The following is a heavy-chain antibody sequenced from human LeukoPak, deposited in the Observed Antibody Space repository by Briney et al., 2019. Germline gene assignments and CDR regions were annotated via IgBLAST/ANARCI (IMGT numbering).Heavy chain of an antibody. Sequence: RPGGSLRLSCAASGFTFSSYAMSWVRQAPGKGLEWVSAISGSGGSTYYADSVKGRFTISRDNAKNTLYLQMNSLRVEDTAVYYCARSTTHPYYNYMDVWGKGTTVTLSS. CDR1: GFTFSSYA. CDR3: ARSTTHPYYNYMDV. V-gene: IGHV3-23*01. D-gene: IGHD4-17*01. J-gene: IGHJ6*03. CDR2: ISGSGGST.